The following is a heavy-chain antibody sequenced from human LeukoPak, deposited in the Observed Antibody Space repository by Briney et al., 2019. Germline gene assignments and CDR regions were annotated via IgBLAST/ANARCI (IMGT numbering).Heavy chain of an antibody. V-gene: IGHV3-21*01. Sequence: GGSLRLSCAASGFTFSSYSMNWVRQAPGKGLEWVSSISSSSSYIYYADSVKGRFTISRDNAKNSLYLQMNSLRAEDTAVYYCARSFSGGMATNDYWGQGTLVTVSS. CDR1: GFTFSSYS. CDR2: ISSSSSYI. CDR3: ARSFSGGMATNDY. J-gene: IGHJ4*02. D-gene: IGHD5-24*01.